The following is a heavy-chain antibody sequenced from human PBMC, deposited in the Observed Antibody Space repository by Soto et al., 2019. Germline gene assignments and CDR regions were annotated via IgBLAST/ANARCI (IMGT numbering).Heavy chain of an antibody. CDR1: GVSISGYY. V-gene: IGHV4-4*07. J-gene: IGHJ3*02. Sequence: SETLSLTCSVSGVSISGYYWGWIRQAAGKGLEWIGRIYSGGSTNYSPSLKSRVTMSVDASRNQFSLNLTSVTAADTAVYFCARDIRSRALDAFDIWGQGTTVTVSS. CDR3: ARDIRSRALDAFDI. D-gene: IGHD2-21*01. CDR2: IYSGGST.